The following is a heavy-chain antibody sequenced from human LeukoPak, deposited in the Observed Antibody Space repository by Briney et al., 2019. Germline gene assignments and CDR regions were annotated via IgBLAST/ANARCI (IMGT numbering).Heavy chain of an antibody. J-gene: IGHJ5*02. Sequence: SETLSLTCTVSGGSISSSNYYWSWIRQPPGKGLEWIGSIYYSGSTYYKSSLKSRVPISVDTSKNQFSLNLTSVTAADTAVYYCARRAPGPAVISNWFDPWGQGTLVTVSS. D-gene: IGHD2-2*01. V-gene: IGHV4-39*01. CDR2: IYYSGST. CDR3: ARRAPGPAVISNWFDP. CDR1: GGSISSSNYY.